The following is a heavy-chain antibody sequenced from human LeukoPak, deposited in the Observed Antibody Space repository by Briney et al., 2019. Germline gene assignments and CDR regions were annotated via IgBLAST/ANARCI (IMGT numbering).Heavy chain of an antibody. V-gene: IGHV1-8*01. J-gene: IGHJ1*01. Sequence: GASAKVSCKASGYTFTSYDINWVRQATGQGLEWMGWMNPNSGNTGYAQKFQGRVTMTRNTSISTAYMELSSLRSEDTAVYYCARGSLLLWFGELREAEYFQHWGQGTLVTVSS. CDR3: ARGSLLLWFGELREAEYFQH. CDR1: GYTFTSYD. D-gene: IGHD3-10*01. CDR2: MNPNSGNT.